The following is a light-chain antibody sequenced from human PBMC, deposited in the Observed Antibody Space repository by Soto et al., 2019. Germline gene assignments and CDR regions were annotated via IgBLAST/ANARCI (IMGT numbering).Light chain of an antibody. Sequence: SYELTQPSSVSVSPGQTARISCSGDILTKEYARWFQQKPGQAPVLVIFKDAERPSGISERFSGSTSGTTVTLTITGAQVEDEADYYCYSGAGNIRVFGGGTKLTVL. V-gene: IGLV3-27*01. CDR3: YSGAGNIRV. CDR2: KDA. CDR1: ILTKEY. J-gene: IGLJ3*02.